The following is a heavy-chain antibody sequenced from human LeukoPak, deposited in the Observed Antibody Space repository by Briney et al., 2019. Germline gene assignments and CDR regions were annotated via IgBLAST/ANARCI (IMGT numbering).Heavy chain of an antibody. J-gene: IGHJ3*02. V-gene: IGHV3-48*03. Sequence: PGGSLRLSCAVSGFTFSSYEMNWVRQAPGKGLEWVSYISSSGSTIYYADSVKGRFTISSDNAKNSLYLQMNSLRAEDTAVYYCARLATPDAFDIWGQGTMVIVSS. CDR3: ARLATPDAFDI. CDR2: ISSSGSTI. D-gene: IGHD5-12*01. CDR1: GFTFSSYE.